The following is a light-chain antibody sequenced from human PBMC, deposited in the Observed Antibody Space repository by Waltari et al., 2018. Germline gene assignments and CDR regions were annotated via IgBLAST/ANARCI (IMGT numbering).Light chain of an antibody. J-gene: IGLJ2*01. V-gene: IGLV1-47*01. CDR1: SANIGSNY. CDR3: AAWDDSLSVV. Sequence: QSVLTQPPSASGTPGQRVTISCSGSSANIGSNYVYWYQQRPGTAPKLLNYGTNQRPSGVPDRCTGPKSGTSSSLAISGLRSEDEADYYCAAWDDSLSVVFGGGTKLTVL. CDR2: GTN.